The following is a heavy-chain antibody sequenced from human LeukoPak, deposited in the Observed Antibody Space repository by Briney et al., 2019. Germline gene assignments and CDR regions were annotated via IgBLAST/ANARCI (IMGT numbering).Heavy chain of an antibody. CDR1: GFTFSSYA. CDR2: ISYDGTNK. J-gene: IGHJ6*04. D-gene: IGHD3-10*02. Sequence: GGSLRLSCAASGFTFSSYAMHWVRQAPGKGLEWVTIISYDGTNKYYADSVKGRFTISRDNSKNTLFLQMNSLRAEDTAVYYCAELGITMIGGVWGKGTTVTISS. CDR3: AELGITMIGGV. V-gene: IGHV3-30*04.